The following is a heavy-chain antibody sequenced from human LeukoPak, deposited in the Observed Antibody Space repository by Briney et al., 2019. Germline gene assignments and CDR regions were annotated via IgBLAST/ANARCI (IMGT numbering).Heavy chain of an antibody. Sequence: SETLSLTCAVSGGSISSGGYSWSWIRQPPGKGLEWIGYIYHSASTYYNPSLKSRVTLSVDRSKNQFSLKLSSVTAADTAVYYCARQAGYDSSGYYPYWFDYWGQGTLVTVSP. V-gene: IGHV4-30-2*01. D-gene: IGHD3-22*01. CDR1: GGSISSGGYS. J-gene: IGHJ4*02. CDR2: IYHSAST. CDR3: ARQAGYDSSGYYPYWFDY.